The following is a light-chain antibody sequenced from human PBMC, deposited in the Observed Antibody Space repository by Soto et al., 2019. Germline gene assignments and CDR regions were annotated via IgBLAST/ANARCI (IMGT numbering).Light chain of an antibody. J-gene: IGKJ4*01. CDR1: NGISSF. Sequence: DIQMTQSPSPLSASVGDRVTITCRASNGISSFLAWYQQKPGKDPNLLISAASTLKSGVPSRFSGSGSGTYITLTISSLQPDDVTTYCCQNYTNVPTFGGGTKVEIK. CDR2: AAS. V-gene: IGKV1-27*01. CDR3: QNYTNVPT.